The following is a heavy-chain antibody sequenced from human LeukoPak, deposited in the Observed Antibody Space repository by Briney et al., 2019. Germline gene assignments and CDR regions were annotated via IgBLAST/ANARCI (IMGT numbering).Heavy chain of an antibody. D-gene: IGHD4-23*01. CDR3: ARLDDYGGNSGGIDY. CDR1: GYSFASYW. Sequence: GESLKISCKGSGYSFASYWIGWVRQMPGKGLEWMGIIYPGDSDTRYSPSFQGQVAISADKSISTAYLQWSSLKASDTAKYYCARLDDYGGNSGGIDYWGRGTLVTVSS. CDR2: IYPGDSDT. J-gene: IGHJ4*02. V-gene: IGHV5-51*01.